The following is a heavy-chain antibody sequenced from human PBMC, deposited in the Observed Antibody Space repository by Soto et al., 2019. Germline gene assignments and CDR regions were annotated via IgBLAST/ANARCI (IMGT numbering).Heavy chain of an antibody. Sequence: QGQLVQSGGEVKKSGASVKVSCKASGYTFSRYGISWVRQAPGQGLEWMGWISGYNGDTNYAQKFQGRVNMTIDTSTTTAYMELRSLTSDDTAVYYRAKNGQPPYYYYGLDVWGQGTTVTVSS. J-gene: IGHJ6*02. CDR2: ISGYNGDT. V-gene: IGHV1-18*01. CDR1: GYTFSRYG. CDR3: AKNGQPPYYYYGLDV. D-gene: IGHD2-8*01.